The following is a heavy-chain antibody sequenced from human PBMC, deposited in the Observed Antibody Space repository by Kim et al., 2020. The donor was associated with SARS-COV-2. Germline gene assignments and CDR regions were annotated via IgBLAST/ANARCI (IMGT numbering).Heavy chain of an antibody. CDR2: INHSGST. J-gene: IGHJ6*02. V-gene: IGHV4-34*01. CDR1: GGSFSGYY. CDR3: ARGVVRGSGSYRHYYYGMDV. Sequence: SETLSLTCAVYGGSFSGYYWSWIRQPPGKGLEWIGEINHSGSTNYNPSLKSRVTISVDTSKNQFSLKLSSVTAADTAVYYCARGVVRGSGSYRHYYYGMDVWGQGTTVTVSS. D-gene: IGHD3-10*01.